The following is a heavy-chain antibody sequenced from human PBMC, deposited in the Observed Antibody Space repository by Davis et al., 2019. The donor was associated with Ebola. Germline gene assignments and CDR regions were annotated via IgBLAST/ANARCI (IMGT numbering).Heavy chain of an antibody. D-gene: IGHD2-2*01. J-gene: IGHJ4*02. V-gene: IGHV3-33*08. Sequence: PGGSLRLSCTASGFTFSNFAMHWVRQVPVKGLEWVAMMSYEGTNKYYADSVKGRFTIFRDNSKNTLYLQMNSLRAEDTAVYYCARSSTSLDHWGQGTLVTVSS. CDR3: ARSSTSLDH. CDR1: GFTFSNFA. CDR2: MSYEGTNK.